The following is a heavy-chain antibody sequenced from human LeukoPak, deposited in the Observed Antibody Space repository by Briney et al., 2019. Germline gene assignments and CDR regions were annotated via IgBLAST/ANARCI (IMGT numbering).Heavy chain of an antibody. CDR2: IIPIFGTA. J-gene: IGHJ4*02. Sequence: SVKVSCKASGGTFSSYAISWVRQAPGQGLEWMGRIIPIFGTANYAQKFQGRVTITTDESTSTAYMELSSLRSEDTAAYYCASVDYGDYGRFDYWGQGTLVTVSS. CDR3: ASVDYGDYGRFDY. V-gene: IGHV1-69*05. D-gene: IGHD4-17*01. CDR1: GGTFSSYA.